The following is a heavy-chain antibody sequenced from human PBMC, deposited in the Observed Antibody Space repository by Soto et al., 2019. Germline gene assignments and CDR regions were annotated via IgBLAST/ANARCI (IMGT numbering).Heavy chain of an antibody. CDR2: TYYRSKWYN. J-gene: IGHJ6*02. Sequence: SETRSITCAISGDSVSSNSAAWNWIRQSPSRGLEWLGRTYYRSKWYNDYAVSVKSRITINPDTSKNQFSLQLNSVTPEDTAVYYCARDPQYSSSSITRYYYGMDVWGQGTTVTVSS. CDR1: GDSVSSNSAA. D-gene: IGHD6-6*01. CDR3: ARDPQYSSSSITRYYYGMDV. V-gene: IGHV6-1*01.